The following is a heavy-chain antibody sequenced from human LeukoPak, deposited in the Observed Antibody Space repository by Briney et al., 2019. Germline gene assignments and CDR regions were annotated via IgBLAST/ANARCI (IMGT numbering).Heavy chain of an antibody. Sequence: GGSLRLSCAASGFTFSSYAMSWVRQAPGKGLEWVSAISGSGGSTYYADSVKGRFTISRDNSKDTLYLQMNSLRAEDTAVYYCAKAREIGSYSLGYYFDYWGQGTLVTVSS. CDR1: GFTFSSYA. J-gene: IGHJ4*02. V-gene: IGHV3-23*01. CDR3: AKAREIGSYSLGYYFDY. CDR2: ISGSGGST. D-gene: IGHD1-26*01.